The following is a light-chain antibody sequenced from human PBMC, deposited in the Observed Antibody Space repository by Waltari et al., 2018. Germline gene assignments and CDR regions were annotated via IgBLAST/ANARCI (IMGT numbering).Light chain of an antibody. CDR1: QSISNW. CDR2: KAS. J-gene: IGKJ4*01. Sequence: DIQLTQPPPPLSASVGARVTITCRASQSISNWLAWYQQKPGKAPKLLIYKASTLESGVASRFSGSGSGTEFTLTISSLQPDHFASFYGQQYNRYLLLTFGAGPKVDMK. V-gene: IGKV1-5*03. CDR3: QQYNRYLLLT.